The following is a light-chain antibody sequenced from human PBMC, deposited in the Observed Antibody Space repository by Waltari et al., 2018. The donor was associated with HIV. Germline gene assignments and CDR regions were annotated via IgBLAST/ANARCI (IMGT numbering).Light chain of an antibody. CDR1: ESLRHSNGRNY. J-gene: IGKJ2*01. CDR3: LQNIRAPFA. V-gene: IGKV2-28*01. CDR2: LAS. Sequence: DVLATQFPLYLTVSPGESASISCRATESLRHSNGRNYLDWYFQRPGHTPRLLIYLASNRASGVSDRFVGGGYGTDFTLRITRVEAADAGLYFCLQNIRAPFAFGQGT.